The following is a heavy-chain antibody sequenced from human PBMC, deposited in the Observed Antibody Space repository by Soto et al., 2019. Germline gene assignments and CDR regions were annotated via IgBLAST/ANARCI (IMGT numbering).Heavy chain of an antibody. CDR3: TGGYYDFWSGSYGMDV. CDR2: IKSKTDGGTT. Sequence: GGSLRLSCAASGFTFSNAWMNWVRQAPGKGLEWVGRIKSKTDGGTTDYAAPVKGRFTILRDDSKNTLYLQMNSLKTEDTAVYYCTGGYYDFWSGSYGMDVWGQGTTVTVSS. V-gene: IGHV3-15*07. J-gene: IGHJ6*02. CDR1: GFTFSNAW. D-gene: IGHD3-3*01.